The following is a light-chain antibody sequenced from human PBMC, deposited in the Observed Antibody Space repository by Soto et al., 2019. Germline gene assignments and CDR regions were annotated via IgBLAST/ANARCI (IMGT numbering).Light chain of an antibody. CDR1: RSDVGGYNY. Sequence: QSALTQPRSVTGSPGQSVTISCTGTRSDVGGYNYVSWYQQHPGTAPKVMIYDVSERPSGVPDRFSGSKSGNTASLTIAGLQAEDEADYYCCSYAGSPTYVLGTGTKLTVL. V-gene: IGLV2-11*01. CDR2: DVS. J-gene: IGLJ1*01. CDR3: CSYAGSPTYV.